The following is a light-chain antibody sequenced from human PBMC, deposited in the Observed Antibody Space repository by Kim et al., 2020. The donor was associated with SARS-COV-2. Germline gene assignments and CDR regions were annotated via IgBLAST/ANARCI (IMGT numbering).Light chain of an antibody. Sequence: SGAPGERATLSCRADQSVSSNLAWYQQKPGQAPRLLVYRASTRATGIPARFSGSGSGTEFTLTISSLQSEDFAVYFCQHYDSWPLAFGGGTKLEI. J-gene: IGKJ4*01. CDR1: QSVSSN. CDR2: RAS. V-gene: IGKV3-15*01. CDR3: QHYDSWPLA.